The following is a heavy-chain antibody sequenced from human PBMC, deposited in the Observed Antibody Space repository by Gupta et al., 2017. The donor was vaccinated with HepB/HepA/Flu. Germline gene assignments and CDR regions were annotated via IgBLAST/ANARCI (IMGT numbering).Heavy chain of an antibody. D-gene: IGHD3-3*01. CDR1: GYTFTGYY. J-gene: IGHJ5*02. CDR3: ARVLPRITGFGVVKTNGFEP. V-gene: IGHV1-2*02. CDR2: INTNSGGT. Sequence: QVQLVQSGAEVKKPGASVKVSCKASGYTFTGYYIHWVRQAPGLGLEWMGWINTNSGGTNYETKGQGRVTMTRDKSIRKAYMEMRRLRSDDTAVYYCARVLPRITGFGVVKTNGFEPWGQGTLVTVAS.